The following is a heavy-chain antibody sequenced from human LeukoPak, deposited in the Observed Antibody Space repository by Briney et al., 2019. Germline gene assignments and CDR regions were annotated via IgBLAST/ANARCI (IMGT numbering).Heavy chain of an antibody. CDR1: GYTFSNYG. CDR2: ISGYNGNT. J-gene: IGHJ4*02. CDR3: ARSLGDSSGYYPLPFDY. Sequence: AASVKVSCKASGYTFSNYGITWVRQAPGQGLEGMGWISGYNGNTNFAQKLQGRVSMTTDTSTYTSDMELRSLRSDDTAVYYCARSLGDSSGYYPLPFDYWGQGTLVIVSS. D-gene: IGHD3-22*01. V-gene: IGHV1-18*01.